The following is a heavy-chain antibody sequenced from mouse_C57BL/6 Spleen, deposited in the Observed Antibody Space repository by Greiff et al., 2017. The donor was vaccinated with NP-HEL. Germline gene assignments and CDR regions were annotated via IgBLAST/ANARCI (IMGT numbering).Heavy chain of an antibody. CDR2: INPNNGGT. CDR3: ARGRNYYAMDY. CDR1: GYTFTDSY. V-gene: IGHV1-26*01. J-gene: IGHJ4*01. Sequence: EVQLQQSGPELVKPGASVKISCKASGYTFTDSYMNWVKQSHGKSLEWIGDINPNNGGTSYNQKFKGKATLTVDKSSSTAYMELRSLTSEDSAVYYCARGRNYYAMDYWGQGTSVTVSS.